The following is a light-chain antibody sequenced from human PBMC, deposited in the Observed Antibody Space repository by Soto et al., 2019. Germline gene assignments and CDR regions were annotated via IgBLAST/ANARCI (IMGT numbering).Light chain of an antibody. CDR1: SSDVGGYNY. CDR2: DVS. J-gene: IGLJ1*01. V-gene: IGLV2-11*01. Sequence: ALTQPRPVSRSPGQSVTLSCTGSSSDVGGYNYVSWYQQHPGKAPKVMVYDVSKRPSGVPDRFAGSKSGNTASLTISGLQAEDEADYYCCSYAGTYTWGFGTGTKVT. CDR3: CSYAGTYTWG.